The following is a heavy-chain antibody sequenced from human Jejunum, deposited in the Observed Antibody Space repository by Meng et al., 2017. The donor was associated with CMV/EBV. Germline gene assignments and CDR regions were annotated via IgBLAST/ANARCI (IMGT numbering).Heavy chain of an antibody. J-gene: IGHJ4*02. Sequence: HLQESGPGPVRPSQTLSLTCTASGASICSGDFCWSWIRQPPGKGLEYIGYIDNRGSTYYNPSLKSRVTMSMDTSKNQFSLKLTSVTAADTAVYYCARGYSSGWNYFHYWGQGTLVTVSS. CDR1: GASICSGDFC. CDR3: ARGYSSGWNYFHY. CDR2: IDNRGST. V-gene: IGHV4-30-4*01. D-gene: IGHD6-19*01.